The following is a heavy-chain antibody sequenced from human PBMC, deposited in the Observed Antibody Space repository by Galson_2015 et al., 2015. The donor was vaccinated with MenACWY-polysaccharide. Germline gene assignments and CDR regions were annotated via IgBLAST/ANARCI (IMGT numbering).Heavy chain of an antibody. J-gene: IGHJ4*02. CDR1: GFNFNIHT. CDR3: VKAHETSGRNRGPGY. CDR2: ISLDGRNT. Sequence: SLRLSCAAAGFNFNIHTMHWVRQAPGKGPEWVTVISLDGRNTYYADPVKGQFTISRDNSKNTLYLQMHDLRAEDTAVYYCVKAHETSGRNRGPGYWGQGTLVTVSS. V-gene: IGHV3-23*01. D-gene: IGHD1-14*01.